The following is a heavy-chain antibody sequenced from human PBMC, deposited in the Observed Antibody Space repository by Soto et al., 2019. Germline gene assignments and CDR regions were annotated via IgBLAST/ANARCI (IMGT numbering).Heavy chain of an antibody. Sequence: QAQVVQSGAEVRKPGSSVKLSCKASEGTFNSYAIAWVRQAPGQGLEWMGGIIPYYNTLNYAQKFQDRVTITADHSTNTVYMELSSLRSDDTAVYFCASGAIRWYPYFFDSWAQGTLVTVSS. J-gene: IGHJ4*02. D-gene: IGHD6-13*01. CDR1: EGTFNSYA. V-gene: IGHV1-69*01. CDR2: IIPYYNTL. CDR3: ASGAIRWYPYFFDS.